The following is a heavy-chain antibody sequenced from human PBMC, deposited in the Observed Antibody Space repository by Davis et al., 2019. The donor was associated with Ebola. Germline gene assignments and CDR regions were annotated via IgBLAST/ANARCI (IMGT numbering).Heavy chain of an antibody. CDR1: GFTFSSYA. CDR2: ISYDGSNK. J-gene: IGHJ6*04. Sequence: GGSLRLSCAASGFTFSSYAMHWVRQAPGKGLEWVAVISYDGSNKYYADSVKGRFTISRDNSKNTLYLQMNSLRAEDTAVYYCASDIAVVAATLWFGALDVWGKGTTVTVSS. D-gene: IGHD2-15*01. V-gene: IGHV3-30*04. CDR3: ASDIAVVAATLWFGALDV.